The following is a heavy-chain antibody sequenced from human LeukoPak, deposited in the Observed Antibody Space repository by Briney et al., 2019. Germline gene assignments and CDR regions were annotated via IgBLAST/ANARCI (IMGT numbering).Heavy chain of an antibody. V-gene: IGHV3-30-3*01. D-gene: IGHD3-16*01. J-gene: IGHJ4*02. CDR1: GFTFSTYA. Sequence: GGSLRLSCAASGFTFSTYAMYWVRQAPGKGLEWVAIVSYDGSIEYYADSVKGRFTISRDNSKNTLYLQMNSLRAEDTAVHHCARDLLGGGLDYWGQGTLVTVSS. CDR3: ARDLLGGGLDY. CDR2: VSYDGSIE.